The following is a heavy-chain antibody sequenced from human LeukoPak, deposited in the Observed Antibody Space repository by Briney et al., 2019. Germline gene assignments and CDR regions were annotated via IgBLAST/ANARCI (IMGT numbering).Heavy chain of an antibody. J-gene: IGHJ4*02. CDR3: ASENIVVVTAIFIY. CDR1: GFTFSSYW. Sequence: GGSLRLSCAASGFTFSSYWMSWVRQAPGKGLEWVANMNRDGSEKNYVDSIKGRFTISRDNAANSLYLQMNSLRAEDTAVYYCASENIVVVTAIFIYWGQGTLVTVSS. CDR2: MNRDGSEK. V-gene: IGHV3-7*01. D-gene: IGHD2-21*02.